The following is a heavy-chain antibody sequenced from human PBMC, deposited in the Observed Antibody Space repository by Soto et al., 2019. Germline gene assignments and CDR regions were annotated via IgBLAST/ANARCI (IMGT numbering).Heavy chain of an antibody. CDR2: INAGFGAT. D-gene: IGHD2-15*01. J-gene: IGHJ6*02. V-gene: IGHV1-69*06. CDR1: GGTFGTYA. CDR3: ATDCSGASCYGASGMDV. Sequence: QVQLEQSGAEVKKPGSSVKVSCKASGGTFGTYAISWVRRAPGQSLEWMGQINAGFGATDLAQMFQGRVTITADTSTTTVYMELSSLRSDDTAVYYCATDCSGASCYGASGMDVWGQGTTVTVSS.